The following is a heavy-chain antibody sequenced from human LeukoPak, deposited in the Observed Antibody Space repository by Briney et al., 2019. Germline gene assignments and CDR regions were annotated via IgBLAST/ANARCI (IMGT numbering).Heavy chain of an antibody. CDR3: AKGAPYYDFWSGSYYFDY. CDR2: ISGSGGST. V-gene: IGHV3-23*01. CDR1: GFTFSSYA. J-gene: IGHJ4*02. D-gene: IGHD3-3*01. Sequence: GGSLTLSCAASGFTFSSYAMSWLRQAPGKGLEGCSAISGSGGSTYYADSVKGRFTISRDNSKNTLYLQMTSLRAEDTAVYYCAKGAPYYDFWSGSYYFDYWGQGTLVTVSS.